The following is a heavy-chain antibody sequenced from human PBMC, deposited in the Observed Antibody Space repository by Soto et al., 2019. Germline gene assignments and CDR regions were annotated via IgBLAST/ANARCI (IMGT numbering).Heavy chain of an antibody. CDR2: ISYDGSNK. V-gene: IGHV3-30-3*01. Sequence: QEQLVESGGGVVQPGRSLRLSCAASGFTFSSYAMHWVRQDPGKGLGWAAIISYDGSNKYHADSVKGRFTISRDNSKNTLYLQMNSLRAEDTAVYYCAREEVSARKHYGMDVWGQGTTVTVSS. CDR1: GFTFSSYA. D-gene: IGHD1-20*01. J-gene: IGHJ6*02. CDR3: AREEVSARKHYGMDV.